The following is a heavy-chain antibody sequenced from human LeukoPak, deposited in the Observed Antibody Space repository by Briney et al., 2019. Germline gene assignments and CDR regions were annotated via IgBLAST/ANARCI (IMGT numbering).Heavy chain of an antibody. CDR2: IGSTGNPI. CDR1: GFTFSGYI. J-gene: IGHJ4*02. Sequence: GGSLRLSCAASGFTFSGYIMNWVRQAPGKGLEWVSFIGSTGNPIYYADSVKGRFTVSRDDAKNSLYLQMNSLRAEDTAVYYCARDQWLDYWGQGTLVTVSS. CDR3: ARDQWLDY. V-gene: IGHV3-48*01. D-gene: IGHD6-19*01.